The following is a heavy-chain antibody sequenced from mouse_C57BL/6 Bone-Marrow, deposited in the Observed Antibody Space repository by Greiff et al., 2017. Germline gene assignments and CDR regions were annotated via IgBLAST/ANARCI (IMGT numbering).Heavy chain of an antibody. CDR1: GYTFTSYG. D-gene: IGHD1-1*01. J-gene: IGHJ3*01. CDR3: ARSYYGSKGDLAY. Sequence: VQLQQSGAELARPGASVKLSCKASGYTFTSYGISWVKQRTGQGLEWIGEIYPRSGNTYYNEKFKGKATLTADKSSSTAYMELRSLTSEDSAVYFCARSYYGSKGDLAYWGQGTLVTVSA. V-gene: IGHV1-81*01. CDR2: IYPRSGNT.